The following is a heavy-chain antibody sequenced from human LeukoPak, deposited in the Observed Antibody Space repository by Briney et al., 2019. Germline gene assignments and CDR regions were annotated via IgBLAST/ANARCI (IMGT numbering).Heavy chain of an antibody. Sequence: GRSLRLSCAASGFIFSSYGMHWVRQAPGKGLEWVAVISYDGSNKYYADSVKGRFTISRDNSKNTLYLQMNSLRAEDTAVYYCARDDSNRSGYHFDYWGQGTLVTVSS. CDR1: GFIFSSYG. CDR2: ISYDGSNK. D-gene: IGHD3-22*01. J-gene: IGHJ4*02. V-gene: IGHV3-30*03. CDR3: ARDDSNRSGYHFDY.